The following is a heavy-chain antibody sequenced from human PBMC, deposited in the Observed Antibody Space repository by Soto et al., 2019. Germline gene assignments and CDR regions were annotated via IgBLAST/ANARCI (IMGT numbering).Heavy chain of an antibody. D-gene: IGHD3-22*01. CDR1: GGTFSSYA. CDR2: IIPIFGTA. CDR3: ARDKVGYYDSSGYYRVSVPPDYYYGMDV. Sequence: SVKVSCKASGGTFSSYAISWVRQAPGRGLEWMGGIIPIFGTANYAQKFQGRVTITADESTSTAYMELSSLRSEDTAVYYCARDKVGYYDSSGYYRVSVPPDYYYGMDVWGQGTTVTVSS. J-gene: IGHJ6*01. V-gene: IGHV1-69*13.